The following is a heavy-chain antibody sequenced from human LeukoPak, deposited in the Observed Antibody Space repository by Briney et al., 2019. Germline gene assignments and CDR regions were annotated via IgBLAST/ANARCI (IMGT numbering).Heavy chain of an antibody. D-gene: IGHD3-16*01. CDR3: ARFSAPLRFRIDY. CDR2: INHSGST. Sequence: SETLSLACAVYGGSFSGYYWSWIRQPPGKGLEWIGEINHSGSTNYNPSFKSRVTISVDTSKNQFSLKLTSVTAADTAVYYCARFSAPLRFRIDYWGQGTLVTVSS. CDR1: GGSFSGYY. J-gene: IGHJ4*02. V-gene: IGHV4-34*01.